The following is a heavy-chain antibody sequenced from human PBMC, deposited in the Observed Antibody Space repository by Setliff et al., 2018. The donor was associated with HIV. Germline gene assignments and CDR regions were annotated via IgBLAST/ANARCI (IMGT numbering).Heavy chain of an antibody. Sequence: NPSETLSLTCIVSGGSISTTSYYWGWIRQPPGKGLEWIGSIYYSGSTYYNPSLKSRVTISVDTSKNQFSLKLSSVTVADTAVYYCARATSPRPMVRGGYFDPWGQGTLVTVSS. V-gene: IGHV4-39*01. CDR2: IYYSGST. J-gene: IGHJ5*02. CDR3: ARATSPRPMVRGGYFDP. D-gene: IGHD3-10*01. CDR1: GGSISTTSYY.